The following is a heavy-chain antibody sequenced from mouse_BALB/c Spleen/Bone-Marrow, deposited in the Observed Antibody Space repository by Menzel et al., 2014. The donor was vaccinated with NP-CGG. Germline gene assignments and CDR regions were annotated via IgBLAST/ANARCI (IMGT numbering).Heavy chain of an antibody. V-gene: IGHV2-9*02. CDR1: GFSLTSYG. J-gene: IGHJ1*01. Sequence: VQLVESGPGLVAPSQSLSITCTVSGFSLTSYGIHWVRQPPGKGLEWLGVIWAGGSTNYNSALMSRLSISKDNSKSQVFLKMNSLQTDDTAMYYCAGFYGSPLYWYFDVWGVGTTVTVSS. CDR3: AGFYGSPLYWYFDV. CDR2: IWAGGST. D-gene: IGHD1-1*01.